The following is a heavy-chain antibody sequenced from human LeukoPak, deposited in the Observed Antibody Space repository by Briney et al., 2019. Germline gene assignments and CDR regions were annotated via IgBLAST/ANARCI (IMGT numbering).Heavy chain of an antibody. CDR3: AREDIAVAGSAFDI. CDR2: ISASGSNT. J-gene: IGHJ3*02. CDR1: GLTFDTYG. D-gene: IGHD6-19*01. Sequence: PGGSLRLSCTVSGLTFDTYGMSWVRQAPGKGLEWVSAISASGSNTHYADSVKGRVIISRDNSKNTLYLQMNSLRAEDTAVYYCAREDIAVAGSAFDIWGQGTMVTVSS. V-gene: IGHV3-23*01.